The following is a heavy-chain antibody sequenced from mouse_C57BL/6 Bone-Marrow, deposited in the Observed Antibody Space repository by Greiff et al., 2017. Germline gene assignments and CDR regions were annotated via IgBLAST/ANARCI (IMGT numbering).Heavy chain of an antibody. D-gene: IGHD1-1*01. V-gene: IGHV5-15*01. CDR1: GFTFSDYG. J-gene: IGHJ1*03. Sequence: EVMLVESGGGLVQPGGSLTLSCAASGFTFSDYGMAWVRQAPRKGPEWVAFISNLAYSIYYADTVTGRFTLSRENAKNTLYLEMSSLRSEDTAMYYCARLGDYYGSSWGYFDVWGTGTTVTVSS. CDR3: ARLGDYYGSSWGYFDV. CDR2: ISNLAYSI.